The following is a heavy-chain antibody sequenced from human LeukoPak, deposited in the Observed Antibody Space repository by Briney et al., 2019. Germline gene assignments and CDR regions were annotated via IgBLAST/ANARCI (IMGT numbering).Heavy chain of an antibody. CDR3: ARGPNYYYGMDV. Sequence: SETLSLTCTVSGGSIGSYYWSWIRQPAGKGLEWIGRVFTSGSTNYNPSLQSRVTMSVDTSKNQFSLKLRSVTAADTAVYSCARGPNYYYGMDVWGQGTTVTVSS. J-gene: IGHJ6*02. CDR2: VFTSGST. V-gene: IGHV4-4*07. CDR1: GGSIGSYY.